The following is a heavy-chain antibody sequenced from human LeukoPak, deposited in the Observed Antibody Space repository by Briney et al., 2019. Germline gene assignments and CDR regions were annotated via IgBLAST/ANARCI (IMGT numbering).Heavy chain of an antibody. V-gene: IGHV3-21*01. CDR1: GFTFSSYS. J-gene: IGHJ6*03. CDR2: ISSSSSYI. CDR3: AREISSSSYHYMDV. Sequence: GGSLRLSCAASGFTFSSYSMNWVRQAPGKGLEWVSSISSSSSYIYYADSVKGRFTISRDNAKNSLYLQMNSLRAEDTAVYYCAREISSSSYHYMDVWGKGTTVTVSS. D-gene: IGHD6-6*01.